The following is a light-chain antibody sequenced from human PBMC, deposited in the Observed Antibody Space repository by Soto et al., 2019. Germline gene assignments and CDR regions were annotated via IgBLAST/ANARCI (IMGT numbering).Light chain of an antibody. V-gene: IGKV3-15*01. Sequence: EIVMTQSPATLSVSPGERATLSCRASQSGSSNLAWYQQKPGQPPRRLIYGASTRATGIPARFSGSGSGTEFTLTISSLQSEDFAVYDCQQYNNWPPRTFGGGTKVEIE. CDR2: GAS. CDR3: QQYNNWPPRT. J-gene: IGKJ4*01. CDR1: QSGSSN.